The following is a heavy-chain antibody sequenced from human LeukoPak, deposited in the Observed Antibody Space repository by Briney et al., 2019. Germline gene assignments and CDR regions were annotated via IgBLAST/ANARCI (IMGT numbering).Heavy chain of an antibody. Sequence: GGSLRLSCAASGFTFSSYGMHWVRQAPGKGLEWVAVISYDGSNIFYADSVKGRFTISRDNAKNSLYLQMNSLRAEDTAVYYCAELGITMIGGVWGKGTTVTISS. CDR1: GFTFSSYG. CDR2: ISYDGSNI. V-gene: IGHV3-30*18. J-gene: IGHJ6*04. CDR3: AELGITMIGGV. D-gene: IGHD3-10*02.